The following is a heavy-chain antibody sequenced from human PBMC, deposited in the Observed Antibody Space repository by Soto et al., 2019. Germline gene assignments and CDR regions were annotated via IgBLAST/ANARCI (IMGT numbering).Heavy chain of an antibody. CDR1: SGSIRSTDW. V-gene: IGHV4-4*02. Sequence: PSETLSLTCTVSSGSIRSTDWWSWVRQPPGKGLEWIGEIHHSGSANYNASLKSRVTISIDKSKNQFSLKLSSVTAADTAVYYCARHELDYDYVWGSYRYFYFDYWGQGTLVTVSS. CDR3: ARHELDYDYVWGSYRYFYFDY. J-gene: IGHJ4*02. CDR2: IHHSGSA. D-gene: IGHD3-16*02.